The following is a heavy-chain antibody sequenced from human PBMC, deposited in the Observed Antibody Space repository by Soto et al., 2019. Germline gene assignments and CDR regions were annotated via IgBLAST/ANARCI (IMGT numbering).Heavy chain of an antibody. CDR3: AKDLVVEQWLAYFDY. D-gene: IGHD6-19*01. CDR1: GFTCSSYV. V-gene: IGHV3-23*01. CDR2: ISGSGGST. Sequence: GSLRLSCAASGFTCSSYVMNWVRQAPGKGLEWVSAISGSGGSTYYADSVKGRFTISRDNSKNTLYLQMNSLRAEDTAVYYCAKDLVVEQWLAYFDYWGQGTLVTVSS. J-gene: IGHJ4*02.